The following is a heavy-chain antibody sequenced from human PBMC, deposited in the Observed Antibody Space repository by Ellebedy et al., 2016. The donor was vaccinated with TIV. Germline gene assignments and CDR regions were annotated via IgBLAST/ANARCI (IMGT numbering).Heavy chain of an antibody. D-gene: IGHD1-14*01. CDR3: ARLRQSRDRSHWYFDL. J-gene: IGHJ2*01. CDR2: IFMSGST. V-gene: IGHV4-4*07. CDR1: GGSFSSYY. Sequence: SETLSLTXTVSGGSFSSYYWSWIRQAAGKGLEWIGRIFMSGSTTYTPSLKNRVTMSVDASTTQLSLNLSSVTAADTAVYFCARLRQSRDRSHWYFDLWGRGTLVTVSS.